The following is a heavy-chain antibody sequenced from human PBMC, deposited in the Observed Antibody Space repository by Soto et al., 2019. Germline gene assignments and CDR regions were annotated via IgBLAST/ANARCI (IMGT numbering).Heavy chain of an antibody. Sequence: QVQVVQSGAEVKRPGSSVNVSCKASGGYFNNRQTLNSYPISWVRQAPGQGLEWMGGIIPLFGTTNYAQRFQGRGASTADKSTSTTQPQWNKATSDDTAVDSRAKTRGGETDDYYYATDVRGQGTRVTVPS. J-gene: IGHJ6*02. CDR1: GGYFNNRQTLNSYP. CDR3: AKTRGGETDDYYYATDV. D-gene: IGHD3-16*01. V-gene: IGHV1-69*06. CDR2: IIPLFGTT.